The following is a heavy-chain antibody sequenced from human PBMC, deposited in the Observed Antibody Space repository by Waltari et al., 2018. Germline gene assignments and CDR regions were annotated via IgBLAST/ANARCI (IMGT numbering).Heavy chain of an antibody. J-gene: IGHJ4*02. CDR2: IYPYNGNT. CDR3: ARDDVDSSNFGGF. V-gene: IGHV1-18*01. CDR1: GYIFSNSG. D-gene: IGHD3-16*01. Sequence: QLVQSAAEVKKPGASVKVSCKASGYIFSNSGITWVRKAPGQGLEWMGWIYPYNGNTKYEQNFQGRVTMTTDTSTANAYMEIRSLRSDDTAIYYCARDDVDSSNFGGFWGQGTQVTVSS.